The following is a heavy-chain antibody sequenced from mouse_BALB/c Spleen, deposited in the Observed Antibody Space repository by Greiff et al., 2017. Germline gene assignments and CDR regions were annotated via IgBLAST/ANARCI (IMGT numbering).Heavy chain of an antibody. Sequence: EVQLQESGGGLVKPGGSLKLSCAASGFTFSSYAMSWVRQTPEKRLEWVASISSGGSTYYPDSVKGRFTISRDNARNILYLQMSSLRSEDTAMYYCARGYDYYAMDDWGQGTSVTVSS. CDR3: ARGYDYYAMDD. CDR2: ISSGGST. V-gene: IGHV5-6-5*01. CDR1: GFTFSSYA. J-gene: IGHJ4*01. D-gene: IGHD1-1*02.